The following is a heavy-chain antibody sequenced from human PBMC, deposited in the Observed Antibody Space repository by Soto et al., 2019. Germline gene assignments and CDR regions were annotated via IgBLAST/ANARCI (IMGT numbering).Heavy chain of an antibody. D-gene: IGHD1-1*01. CDR1: GYSFTTHW. Sequence: PGESLKISCQGSGYSFTTHWITWVRQTPGKGLEWMGRIDPSNSYINYSPSFQGHVTISVDRSISTAYLQWSGLEASDNAIYYCARRLSGPKEEYNAYYFYGLDVWGQGTKFTVSS. V-gene: IGHV5-10-1*01. J-gene: IGHJ6*02. CDR2: IDPSNSYI. CDR3: ARRLSGPKEEYNAYYFYGLDV.